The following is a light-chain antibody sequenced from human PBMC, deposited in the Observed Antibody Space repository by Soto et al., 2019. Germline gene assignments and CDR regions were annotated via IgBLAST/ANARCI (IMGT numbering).Light chain of an antibody. CDR1: QSLHSNF. CDR2: SAS. J-gene: IGKJ3*01. Sequence: EIVLTQFPGTLSLSPGERATLSCRASQSLHSNFLVWYQQKPGQAPRLLISSASRRATGIPDRFSGSGSGTDFTLTISRLGSKDFAVYSCHQSGISPLTFGAGTEVDV. CDR3: HQSGISPLT. V-gene: IGKV3-20*01.